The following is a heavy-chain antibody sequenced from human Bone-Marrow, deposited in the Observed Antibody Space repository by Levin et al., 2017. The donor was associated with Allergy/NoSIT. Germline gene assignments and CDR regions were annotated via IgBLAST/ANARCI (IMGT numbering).Heavy chain of an antibody. V-gene: IGHV3-33*01. D-gene: IGHD2-2*01. J-gene: IGHJ1*01. CDR1: GFTFSSYG. CDR3: ARDPLYCSSTSCYPGYFQH. Sequence: GGSLRLSCAASGFTFSSYGMHWVRQAPGKGLEWVAVIWYDGSNIYYADSVKGRFTISRDNSKNTLYLQMNSLRAEDTAVYYCARDPLYCSSTSCYPGYFQHWGQGTLVTVSS. CDR2: IWYDGSNI.